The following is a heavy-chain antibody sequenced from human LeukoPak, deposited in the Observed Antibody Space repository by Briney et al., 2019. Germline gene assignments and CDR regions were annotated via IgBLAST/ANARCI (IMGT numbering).Heavy chain of an antibody. CDR3: ASDSHIVVVTAIHRYFQH. J-gene: IGHJ1*01. Sequence: ASVKVSCKVSRYTFTGYYMHWVRQAPGQGLEWMGRINPNSGGTNYAQKFQGRVTMTRDTSISTAYMELSRLRSDDTAVYYCASDSHIVVVTAIHRYFQHWGQGTLVTVSS. D-gene: IGHD2-21*02. CDR2: INPNSGGT. V-gene: IGHV1-2*06. CDR1: RYTFTGYY.